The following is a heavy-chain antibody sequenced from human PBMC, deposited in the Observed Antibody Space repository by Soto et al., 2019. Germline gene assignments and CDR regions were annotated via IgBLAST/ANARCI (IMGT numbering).Heavy chain of an antibody. CDR3: ARMYAVWSTFDY. Sequence: SETLSLTCTVSGGSISSYYWSWIRQPPGKGLEWIGYIYYSGSTNYHPSLKSRVTISVDTSKNQFSLKLSSVTAADTAVYYCARMYAVWSTFDYWGQGTLVTVSS. V-gene: IGHV4-59*01. CDR1: GGSISSYY. J-gene: IGHJ4*02. CDR2: IYYSGST. D-gene: IGHD3-3*01.